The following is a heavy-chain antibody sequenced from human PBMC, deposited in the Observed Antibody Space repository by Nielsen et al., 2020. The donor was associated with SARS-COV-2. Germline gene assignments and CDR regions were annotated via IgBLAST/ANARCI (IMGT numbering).Heavy chain of an antibody. V-gene: IGHV1-8*02. CDR3: ARGRPVRTLRYFDWSVLGAYYYYGMDV. Sequence: ASVKVSCKASGFSLSDHTFNWVRQATGQGLEWMGWMNPNSGNTGYAQKFQGRVTMTRNTSISTAYMELSSLRSEDTAVYYCARGRPVRTLRYFDWSVLGAYYYYGMDVWGQGTTVTVSS. CDR2: MNPNSGNT. CDR1: GFSLSDHT. J-gene: IGHJ6*02. D-gene: IGHD3-9*01.